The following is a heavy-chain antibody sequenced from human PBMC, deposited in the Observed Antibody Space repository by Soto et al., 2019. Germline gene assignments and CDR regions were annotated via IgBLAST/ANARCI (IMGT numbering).Heavy chain of an antibody. CDR3: ARYITMVRGVIRNYNWFDP. Sequence: SETLSLTCAVSGGSISSGGYSWSWIRQPPGKGLEWIGYIYHSGSTYYNPSLKSRVTISVDTSKNQFSLKLSSVTAADTAVYYCARYITMVRGVIRNYNWFDPWGQGTLVTVSS. CDR1: GGSISSGGYS. V-gene: IGHV4-30-2*05. D-gene: IGHD3-10*01. J-gene: IGHJ5*02. CDR2: IYHSGST.